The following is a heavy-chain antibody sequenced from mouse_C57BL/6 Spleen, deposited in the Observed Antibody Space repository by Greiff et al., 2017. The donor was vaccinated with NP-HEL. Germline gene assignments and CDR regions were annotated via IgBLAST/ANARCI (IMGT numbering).Heavy chain of an antibody. J-gene: IGHJ1*03. CDR1: GFPITSGYY. CDR3: AGSSGFYWYFDV. Sequence: QVQLKQSGPGLVKPSQSLFLTCSITGFPITSGYYWIWIRQSPGKPLEWMGYITHSGETFYNPSLQSPISITRETSKNQFFLQLNSVTTEDTAMYYCAGSSGFYWYFDVWGTGTTVTVSS. CDR2: ITHSGET. D-gene: IGHD6-1*01. V-gene: IGHV12-3*01.